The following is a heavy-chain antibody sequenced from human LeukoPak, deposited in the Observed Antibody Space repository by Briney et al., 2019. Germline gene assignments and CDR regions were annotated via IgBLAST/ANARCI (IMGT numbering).Heavy chain of an antibody. CDR1: GYTFTSYG. D-gene: IGHD3-10*01. CDR2: ISAYNGNT. CDR3: ARGFGGFEINRTGGWFDP. Sequence: ASVKVSCKASGYTFTSYGISWVRQAPGQGLEWMGWISAYNGNTNYAQKLQGRVTMTTDTSTSTAYMELRSLRSDDTAVYYCARGFGGFEINRTGGWFDPWGQGTLVTVSS. J-gene: IGHJ5*02. V-gene: IGHV1-18*01.